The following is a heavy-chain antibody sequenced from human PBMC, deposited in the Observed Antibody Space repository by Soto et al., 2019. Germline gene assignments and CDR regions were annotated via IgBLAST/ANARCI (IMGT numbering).Heavy chain of an antibody. Sequence: QVQLQESGPGLVKPSETLSLTCTVSGGSISSYYWCWIRQPPGKGLEWIGYIYYSGSNNYNPSLKSRVTISVDTSKDQFSLKLSSVTAADTAVDYCARARAVAGTPYYFDYWGQGTLVTVSS. CDR1: GGSISSYY. J-gene: IGHJ4*02. CDR3: ARARAVAGTPYYFDY. V-gene: IGHV4-59*01. CDR2: IYYSGSN. D-gene: IGHD6-19*01.